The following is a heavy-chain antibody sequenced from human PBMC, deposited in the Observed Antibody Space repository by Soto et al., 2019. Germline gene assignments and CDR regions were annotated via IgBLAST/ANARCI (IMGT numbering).Heavy chain of an antibody. CDR3: AREVPRAGYYYDYGMDV. Sequence: QVQLVESGGGVVQPGRSLRLSCAASGFTFSSYAMHWVRQAPGKGLEWVAVISYDGSNKYYADSVKGRFTISRDNSKNTLYLQMNSLRAEDTAVYYCAREVPRAGYYYDYGMDVWGQGTTVTVSS. CDR1: GFTFSSYA. D-gene: IGHD6-13*01. CDR2: ISYDGSNK. V-gene: IGHV3-30-3*01. J-gene: IGHJ6*02.